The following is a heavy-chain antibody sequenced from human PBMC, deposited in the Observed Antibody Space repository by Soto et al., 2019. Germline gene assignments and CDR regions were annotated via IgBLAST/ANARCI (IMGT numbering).Heavy chain of an antibody. CDR1: GFTFSSYA. Sequence: GGSLRLSCAASGFTFSSYAMSWVRQAPGKGLEWVSTISGSDGSTYYADSVKGRFSISRDNSKNMLYLRLNSLRAEDTAVYYCAKHLGPNYYYYMDVWGKGTTVTVSS. V-gene: IGHV3-23*01. CDR3: AKHLGPNYYYYMDV. J-gene: IGHJ6*03. CDR2: ISGSDGST.